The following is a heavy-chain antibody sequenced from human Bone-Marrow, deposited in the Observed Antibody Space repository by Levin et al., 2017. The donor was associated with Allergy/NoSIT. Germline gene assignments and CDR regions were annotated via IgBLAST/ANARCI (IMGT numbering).Heavy chain of an antibody. CDR3: AKDHRWGAPLTIKSNFDY. Sequence: KPGGSLRLSCKASGSTFNDYHLHWVRQAPGQGLEWIGWIYPKTGVTKFAQKFQGRVTLTGDASINTVHMDLAGLKFDDTAVYFCAKDHRWGAPLTIKSNFDYWGQGTPVTVSS. D-gene: IGHD3-16*01. CDR2: IYPKTGVT. J-gene: IGHJ4*02. V-gene: IGHV1-2*02. CDR1: GSTFNDYH.